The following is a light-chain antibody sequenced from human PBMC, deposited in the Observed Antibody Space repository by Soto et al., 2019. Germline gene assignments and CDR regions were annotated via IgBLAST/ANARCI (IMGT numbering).Light chain of an antibody. Sequence: QSVLTQPPSVSGSPGQSVTISCSGTSTDVRSYHRVSWYQQPPGTAPKLIIYEVTNRPSGVPDRFSGSKSGHTASLTISGLQAEDEADYYCSSYTGSSTFFGGGTKVTVL. V-gene: IGLV2-18*02. CDR2: EVT. CDR3: SSYTGSSTF. CDR1: STDVRSYHR. J-gene: IGLJ2*01.